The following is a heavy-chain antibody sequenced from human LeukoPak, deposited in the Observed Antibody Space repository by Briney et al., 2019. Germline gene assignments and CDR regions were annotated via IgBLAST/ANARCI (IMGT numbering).Heavy chain of an antibody. CDR1: GFPFSTYT. V-gene: IGHV3-21*01. D-gene: IGHD4-11*01. CDR3: ARGLQYHEPLYFVS. J-gene: IGHJ4*02. CDR2: ISSSSTYI. Sequence: GGPLRLSCAASGFPFSTYTMIWVRQPPGGGLEWVSSISSSSTYISYPDSVKGRFTISRDNAKNSLYLQMNSLRDEDSAVSYCARGLQYHEPLYFVSWGQGTLVTVSS.